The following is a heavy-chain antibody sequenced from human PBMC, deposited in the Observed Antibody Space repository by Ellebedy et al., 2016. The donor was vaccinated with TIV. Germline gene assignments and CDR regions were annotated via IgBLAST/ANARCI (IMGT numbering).Heavy chain of an antibody. Sequence: GESLKISCAASGFTVTTNYMNWVRQAPGKGLEWVSVIFSAADGGETHYADSVKGRFTISRDNSKNTLYLQMNSLRAEDTAVYYCARDRDGVFDYWGQGTLVTVSS. CDR1: GFTVTTNY. V-gene: IGHV3-53*05. D-gene: IGHD3-10*01. CDR3: ARDRDGVFDY. J-gene: IGHJ4*02. CDR2: IFSAADGGET.